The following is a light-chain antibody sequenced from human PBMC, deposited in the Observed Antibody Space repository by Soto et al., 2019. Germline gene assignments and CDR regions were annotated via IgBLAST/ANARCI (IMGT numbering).Light chain of an antibody. CDR3: CAYAATYTYV. CDR1: SNDVWTYNL. J-gene: IGLJ1*01. Sequence: QSALTQPASVSGSPGQSITISCTATSNDVWTYNLVSWYQQHPGKAPKVMILQGYKRPSGVSNRFSGSKFGNTASLTISGLQAEDEAEYYCCAYAATYTYVFGTGTKLTVL. CDR2: QGY. V-gene: IGLV2-23*01.